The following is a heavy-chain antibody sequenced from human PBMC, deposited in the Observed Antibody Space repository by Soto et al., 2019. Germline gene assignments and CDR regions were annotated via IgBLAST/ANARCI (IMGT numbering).Heavy chain of an antibody. J-gene: IGHJ3*02. V-gene: IGHV4-4*02. CDR3: ARESIVVPRAFDT. CDR1: GGSISSSSW. CDR2: IYHSGST. D-gene: IGHD2-21*01. Sequence: SETLSLTCAVSGGSISSSSWWSWVRQPPGKGLEWIGEIYHSGSTNYNPSLKSRVTISVDKSKNQFSLKLSSVTAADTAVYYCARESIVVPRAFDTWGQGTMVTVSS.